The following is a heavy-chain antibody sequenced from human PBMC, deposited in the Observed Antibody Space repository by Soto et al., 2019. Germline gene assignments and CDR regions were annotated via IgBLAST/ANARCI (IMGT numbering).Heavy chain of an antibody. D-gene: IGHD3-10*01. V-gene: IGHV1-46*03. CDR3: ASLGPWFGEPWRGQHFHF. Sequence: QVQLVQSGAEVRKPGASVKVSCKASGYSVTSYYIHWVRQAPGQGLEWMGIINPSGDTTTYAQRCQGRVTMTRDTSTNTIFMGLSRLTCEDKAVHFCASLGPWFGEPWRGQHFHFWGKGTLVTVSS. CDR1: GYSVTSYY. CDR2: INPSGDTT. J-gene: IGHJ4*02.